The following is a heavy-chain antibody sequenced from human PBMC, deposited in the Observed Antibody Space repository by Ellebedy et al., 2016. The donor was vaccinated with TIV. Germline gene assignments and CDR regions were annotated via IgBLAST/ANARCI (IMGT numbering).Heavy chain of an antibody. D-gene: IGHD3-22*01. CDR1: GDTFSSHA. CDR3: ARDRTSYYYDGSKDYYYFGMDV. J-gene: IGHJ6*02. V-gene: IGHV1-69*13. CDR2: IIPVFGTT. Sequence: SVKVSXKASGDTFSSHAISWVRQAPGQGLEWMGGIIPVFGTTDYALKFQGRVTITADESTSTAYMELSSLRSEDTAVYFCARDRTSYYYDGSKDYYYFGMDVWGQGTTVTVSS.